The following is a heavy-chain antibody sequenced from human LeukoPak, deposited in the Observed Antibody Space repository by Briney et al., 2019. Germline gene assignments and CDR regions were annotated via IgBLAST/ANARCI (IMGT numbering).Heavy chain of an antibody. Sequence: PSETLSLTCTVSGGSINNYYWNWIRQPPGKGLEWLGRIYPSGSTNYNPSLKSRVTISVDTSKNQFSLKLTSVTAADTAVYYCARVPGEWGQGTLVTVSS. CDR1: GGSINNYY. CDR2: IYPSGST. V-gene: IGHV4-4*08. CDR3: ARVPGE. D-gene: IGHD3-10*01. J-gene: IGHJ4*02.